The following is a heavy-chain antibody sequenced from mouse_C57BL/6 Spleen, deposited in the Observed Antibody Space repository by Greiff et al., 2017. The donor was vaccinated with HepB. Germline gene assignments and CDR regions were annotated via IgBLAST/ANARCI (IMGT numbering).Heavy chain of an antibody. CDR3: AREKDYGWFAY. Sequence: ESGPGLVKPSQSLSLTCSVTGYSITSGYYWNWIRQFPGNKLEWMGYISYDGSNNYNPSLKNRISITRDTSKNQFFLKLNSVTTEDTATYYCAREKDYGWFAYWGQGTLVTVSA. J-gene: IGHJ3*01. V-gene: IGHV3-6*01. CDR2: ISYDGSN. CDR1: GYSITSGYY. D-gene: IGHD1-1*02.